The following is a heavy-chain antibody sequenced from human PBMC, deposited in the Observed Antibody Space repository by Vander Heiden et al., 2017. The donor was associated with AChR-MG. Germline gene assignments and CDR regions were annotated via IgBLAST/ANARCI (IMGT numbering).Heavy chain of an antibody. CDR3: ARPHDSSGYPWGMDV. J-gene: IGHJ6*02. Sequence: VQLVQSGADVHKPGVSLTVSCKGSGYRFTSYWIGGVRQMPGRGLEWMGIIYPGDSDTRDSPSFQGQVTISDDKSISTDYLQWSSLKASDTATYYCARPHDSSGYPWGMDVWGQGTTVTVSS. CDR2: IYPGDSDT. V-gene: IGHV5-51*03. D-gene: IGHD3-22*01. CDR1: GYRFTSYW.